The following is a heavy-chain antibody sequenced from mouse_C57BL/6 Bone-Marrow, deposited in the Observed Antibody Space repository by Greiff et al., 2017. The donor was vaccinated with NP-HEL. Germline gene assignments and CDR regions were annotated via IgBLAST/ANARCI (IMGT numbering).Heavy chain of an antibody. CDR2: ISNGGGST. CDR3: ARDYGGWYFDV. V-gene: IGHV5-12*01. D-gene: IGHD1-1*01. J-gene: IGHJ1*03. CDR1: GFTFSDYY. Sequence: EVKVVESGGGLVQPGGSLKLSCAASGFTFSDYYMYWVRQTPEKRLEWVAYISNGGGSTYYPDTVKGRFTISRDNAKNTLYLQMSRLKSEDTAMYYCARDYGGWYFDVWGTGTTVTVSS.